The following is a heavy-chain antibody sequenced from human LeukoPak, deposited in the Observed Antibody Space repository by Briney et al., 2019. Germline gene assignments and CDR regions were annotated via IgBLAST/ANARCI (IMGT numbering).Heavy chain of an antibody. CDR3: ARRVKAGVHRWWYNWFDP. D-gene: IGHD2-8*02. V-gene: IGHV4-39*01. Sequence: SETLSLTCTVSGGSISSSSYYWGWIRQPPGKGLEWIGSIYYSGSTYYNPSLKSRVTISVDTSKNQFSLKLSSVTAADRAVYYCARRVKAGVHRWWYNWFDPWGQGTLVTVSS. CDR2: IYYSGST. J-gene: IGHJ5*02. CDR1: GGSISSSSYY.